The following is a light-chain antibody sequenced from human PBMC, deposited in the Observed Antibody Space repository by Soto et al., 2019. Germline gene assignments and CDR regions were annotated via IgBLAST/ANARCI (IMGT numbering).Light chain of an antibody. CDR2: DAS. V-gene: IGKV3-15*01. CDR3: QQYNNWPQT. J-gene: IGKJ1*01. CDR1: QSVSSN. Sequence: EIVMTQSPATLSASPGESATLSCRASQSVSSNLAWHQQKPGQAPRILMYDASTRATGISARFSGSGSGTEFTLTISSLQSEDFAVYYCQQYNNWPQTFGQGTKVDI.